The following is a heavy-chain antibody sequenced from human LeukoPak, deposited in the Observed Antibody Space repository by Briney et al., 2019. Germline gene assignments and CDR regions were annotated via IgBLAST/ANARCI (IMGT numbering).Heavy chain of an antibody. D-gene: IGHD4-11*01. CDR3: ARVFYSNYYFDY. V-gene: IGHV3-53*01. CDR1: GFTISSNY. CDR2: IYSGGST. Sequence: QAGRSLRLSCAASGFTISSNYMSWVRQAPGKGLEWVSVIYSGGSTYYADSVKGRFTISRDNSKNTLYLQMNSLRAEDTAVYYCARVFYSNYYFDYWGQGTLVTVSS. J-gene: IGHJ4*02.